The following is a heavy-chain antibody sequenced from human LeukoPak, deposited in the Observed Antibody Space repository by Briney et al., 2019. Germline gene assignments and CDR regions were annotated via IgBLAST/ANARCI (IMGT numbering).Heavy chain of an antibody. CDR1: GGTFSSYA. D-gene: IGHD1-26*01. CDR2: IIPIFGTA. CDR3: ARGAEPGWFDP. Sequence: SVKVSCKASGGTFSSYAISWVRQAPRQGLEWMGGIIPIFGTANYAQKFQGRVTITADESTSTAYMELSSLRSEDTAVYYCARGAEPGWFDPWGQGTLVTVSS. V-gene: IGHV1-69*13. J-gene: IGHJ5*02.